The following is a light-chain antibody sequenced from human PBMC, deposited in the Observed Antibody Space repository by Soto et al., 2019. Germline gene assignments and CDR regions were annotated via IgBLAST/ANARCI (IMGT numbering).Light chain of an antibody. CDR1: QSVTTNY. J-gene: IGKJ5*01. Sequence: EIVLTQSPGTLSLSPGERVTLPCRASQSVTTNYLAWYQQKPGQAPRLLIYGASRRATGIPDRFSGSGSGTDFTLTISRLEPEDFAVYYCQQYGSSPITFGQGTRLE. V-gene: IGKV3-20*01. CDR2: GAS. CDR3: QQYGSSPIT.